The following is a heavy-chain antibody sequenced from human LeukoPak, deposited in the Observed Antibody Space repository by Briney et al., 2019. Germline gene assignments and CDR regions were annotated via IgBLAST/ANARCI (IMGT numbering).Heavy chain of an antibody. D-gene: IGHD2-2*01. Sequence: GGSLRLSCAASGFTFSTYAMNWVRQAPGKGLEWVSAISGSGGTTYYADSVKGRFTISRDNSKNTLYLQMYSLRAEDTAVYYCAKDRRYCSSTSCWTPFDYWGQGTLVTVSS. CDR3: AKDRRYCSSTSCWTPFDY. J-gene: IGHJ4*02. CDR2: ISGSGGTT. CDR1: GFTFSTYA. V-gene: IGHV3-23*01.